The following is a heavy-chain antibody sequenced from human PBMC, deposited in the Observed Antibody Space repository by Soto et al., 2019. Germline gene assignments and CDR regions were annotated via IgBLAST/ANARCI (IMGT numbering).Heavy chain of an antibody. Sequence: EVQLVQSGAEVKKPGESLKISCQCSGYSFSTSWIGWVRQMPGKGLEWMGIIYPGDSDTRYSPSFQGQVTISADKSISTAFLQWSSLKASDTATYYCARTTIAGIRGYFDYWGQGTLVTVSS. CDR3: ARTTIAGIRGYFDY. V-gene: IGHV5-51*01. J-gene: IGHJ4*02. CDR1: GYSFSTSW. D-gene: IGHD2-21*01. CDR2: IYPGDSDT.